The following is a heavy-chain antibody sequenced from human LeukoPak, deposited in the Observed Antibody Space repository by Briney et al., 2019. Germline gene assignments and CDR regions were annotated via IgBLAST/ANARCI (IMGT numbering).Heavy chain of an antibody. D-gene: IGHD2/OR15-2a*01. J-gene: IGHJ6*04. Sequence: GGSLRLSCAASGFTFSSYSMNWVRQAPGKGLEWVSSISSSSSYLYYADSVKGRFTISRDNAKNSLYLQMNSLRAEDTAVYYCARAVNPPAYFVFMDVWGKGTTVTVSS. CDR3: ARAVNPPAYFVFMDV. V-gene: IGHV3-21*01. CDR1: GFTFSSYS. CDR2: ISSSSSYL.